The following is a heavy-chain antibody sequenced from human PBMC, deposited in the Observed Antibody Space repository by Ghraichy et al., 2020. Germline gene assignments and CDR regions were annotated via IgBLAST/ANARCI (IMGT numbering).Heavy chain of an antibody. J-gene: IGHJ4*02. V-gene: IGHV3-48*02. CDR1: GFTFSSYS. CDR3: ARDVYGGWLQRHFDY. D-gene: IGHD5-24*01. Sequence: GESLNISCAASGFTFSSYSMNWVRQAPGKGLEWVSYISSSSSTIYYADSVKGRFTISRDNAKNSLYLQMNSLRDEDTAVYYCARDVYGGWLQRHFDYWGQGTLVTVSS. CDR2: ISSSSSTI.